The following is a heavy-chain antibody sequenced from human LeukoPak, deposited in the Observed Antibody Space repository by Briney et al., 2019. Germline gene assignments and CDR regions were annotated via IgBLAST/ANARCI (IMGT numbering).Heavy chain of an antibody. CDR1: GFTFDDYA. V-gene: IGHV3-9*01. CDR3: ARRGYYDFYNWFDP. Sequence: GGSLRLSCAASGFTFDDYAMHWVRQAPGKGLEWVSGISWNSGSVDYADSVKGRFTISRDNAKNSLYLQMNSLRAEDTAVYYCARRGYYDFYNWFDPWGQGTLVTVSS. D-gene: IGHD3-3*01. CDR2: ISWNSGSV. J-gene: IGHJ5*02.